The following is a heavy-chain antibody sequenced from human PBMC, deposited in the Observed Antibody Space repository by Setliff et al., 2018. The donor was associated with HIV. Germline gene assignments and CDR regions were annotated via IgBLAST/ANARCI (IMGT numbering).Heavy chain of an antibody. V-gene: IGHV3-30*04. Sequence: PAGSLRLSCAASGFTFSSYEMNWVRQAPGKGLEWVAVISYDGSNKYYADSVKGRFTISRDNSKNTLYLQMNSLRAEDTAVYYCAMCYERWLVNYWGQGTLVTVSS. D-gene: IGHD3-22*01. CDR2: ISYDGSNK. J-gene: IGHJ4*02. CDR3: AMCYERWLVNY. CDR1: GFTFSSYE.